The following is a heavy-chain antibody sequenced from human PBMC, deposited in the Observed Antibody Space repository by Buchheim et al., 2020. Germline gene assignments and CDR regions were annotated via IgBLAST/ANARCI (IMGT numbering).Heavy chain of an antibody. CDR3: ARDWAYGDSPYGMDV. CDR2: ISYHGNNK. V-gene: IGHV3-30-3*01. Sequence: QVQLVESGGGVVQPGRSLRLSCAASGFDFSTYAMNWVRQAPGKGLEWVAVISYHGNNKHYAVSVGGRFTVSRDDSKNTLFLQMNSLRSEDSAVYYCARDWAYGDSPYGMDVWGQGTT. J-gene: IGHJ6*02. D-gene: IGHD4/OR15-4a*01. CDR1: GFDFSTYA.